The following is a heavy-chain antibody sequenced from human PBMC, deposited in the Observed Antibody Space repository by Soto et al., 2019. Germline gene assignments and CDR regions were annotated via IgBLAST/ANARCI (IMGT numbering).Heavy chain of an antibody. CDR1: GYTFTSYG. CDR2: ISAYNGNT. D-gene: IGHD3-10*01. CDR3: ASNYLYYYGSGNTNYYGMDV. J-gene: IGHJ6*02. Sequence: QVQLVQSGAEVKKPGASVKVSCKASGYTFTSYGISWVRQAPGQGLEWMGWISAYNGNTNYAPKLQGRVTMTTDTSTSTAYMELRSLRSDDTAVYYCASNYLYYYGSGNTNYYGMDVWGQGTTVTVSS. V-gene: IGHV1-18*01.